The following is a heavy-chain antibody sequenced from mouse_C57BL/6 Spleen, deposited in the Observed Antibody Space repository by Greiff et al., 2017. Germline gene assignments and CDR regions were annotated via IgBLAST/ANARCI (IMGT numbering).Heavy chain of an antibody. Sequence: VQLQQSGAELVRPGASVKLSCTASGFNIKDDYMHWVKQRPEQGLEWIGWIDPENGDTEYASKFQGKATITADTSSNTAYLQLSSLTSEDTAVYYCTTSDTTVVPYYFDYWGQGTTRTVSS. CDR2: IDPENGDT. D-gene: IGHD1-1*01. J-gene: IGHJ2*01. V-gene: IGHV14-4*01. CDR1: GFNIKDDY. CDR3: TTSDTTVVPYYFDY.